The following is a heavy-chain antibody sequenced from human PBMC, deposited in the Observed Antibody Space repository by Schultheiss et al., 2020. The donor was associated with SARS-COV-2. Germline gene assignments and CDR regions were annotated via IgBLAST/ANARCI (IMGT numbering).Heavy chain of an antibody. D-gene: IGHD4-23*01. CDR1: GFTFSSYA. J-gene: IGHJ4*02. V-gene: IGHV3-23*01. CDR2: ISGSGGST. Sequence: GGSLRLSCAASGFTFSSYAMSWVRQAPGKGLEWVSAISGSGGSTYYADSVKGRFTISRDNSKNTLYLQMNSLRAEDTAVYYCARDGGRWAGSEGVDYWGQGTLVTVSS. CDR3: ARDGGRWAGSEGVDY.